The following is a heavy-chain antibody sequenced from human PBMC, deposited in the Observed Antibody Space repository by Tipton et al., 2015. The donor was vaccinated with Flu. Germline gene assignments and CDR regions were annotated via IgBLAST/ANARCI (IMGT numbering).Heavy chain of an antibody. CDR3: ARAPGRPCSANACPNWFDP. D-gene: IGHD2-15*01. CDR1: SGSFSGYF. Sequence: TLSLTCAVYSGSFSGYFWSWIRQPPGKGLEWIGSIFHSGTTYYNPSLKSRVTISVDTSKNQFSLKMSSVTAADTAVYYCARAPGRPCSANACPNWFDPCGQGTLVTVSS. CDR2: IFHSGTT. J-gene: IGHJ5*02. V-gene: IGHV4-34*12.